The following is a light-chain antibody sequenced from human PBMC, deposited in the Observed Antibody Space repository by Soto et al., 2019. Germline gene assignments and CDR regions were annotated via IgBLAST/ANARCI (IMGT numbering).Light chain of an antibody. V-gene: IGKV3-20*01. J-gene: IGKJ1*01. Sequence: ESVLAQSPGTLSLSPGERATLSCRASQSVSNNYLAWYQQKPGQAPRLLIYGASNRATGIPDRFSGSGSGTDFTLTISRLEPEDFAVHYCQQYGSSGTFGQGTKVDIK. CDR2: GAS. CDR1: QSVSNNY. CDR3: QQYGSSGT.